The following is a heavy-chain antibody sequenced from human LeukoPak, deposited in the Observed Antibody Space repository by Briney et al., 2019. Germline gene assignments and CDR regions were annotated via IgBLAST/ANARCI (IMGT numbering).Heavy chain of an antibody. CDR1: GFTFSSYA. CDR2: ISGSGGST. CDR3: AKDLRLGELSFFDY. Sequence: GGSLRLSRAASGFTFSSYAMSWVRQAPGKGLEWVSAISGSGGSTYYADSVKGRFTISRDNSKNTLYLQMNSLRAEDTAVYYCAKDLRLGELSFFDYWGQGTLVTVSS. J-gene: IGHJ4*02. D-gene: IGHD3-16*02. V-gene: IGHV3-23*01.